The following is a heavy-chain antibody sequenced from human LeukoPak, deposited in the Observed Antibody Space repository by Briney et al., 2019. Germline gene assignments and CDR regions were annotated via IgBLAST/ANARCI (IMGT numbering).Heavy chain of an antibody. V-gene: IGHV1-2*06. J-gene: IGHJ4*02. Sequence: ASVKVSCKASGYTFTGSYMHWVRQAPGQGLEWMGRINPNSGGTNYAQKFQGRVTMTRDTSISTAYMELSRLRSDDTAVYYCARGYFRGYYFDYWGQGTLVTVSS. CDR1: GYTFTGSY. CDR2: INPNSGGT. CDR3: ARGYFRGYYFDY. D-gene: IGHD2-15*01.